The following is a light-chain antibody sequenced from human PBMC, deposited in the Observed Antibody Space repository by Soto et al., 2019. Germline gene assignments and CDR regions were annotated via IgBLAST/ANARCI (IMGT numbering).Light chain of an antibody. CDR2: DDT. Sequence: SYELTQSPSMSVAPGQTATITCGGNNIGSKSVQWYQQKSGQAPVLVVYDDTDRPSGIPERFSGSKSGTSASLAITGLQAEDEADYYCQSYDSSLSGSVFGGGTKVTVL. CDR3: QSYDSSLSGSV. J-gene: IGLJ3*02. V-gene: IGLV3-21*02. CDR1: NIGSKS.